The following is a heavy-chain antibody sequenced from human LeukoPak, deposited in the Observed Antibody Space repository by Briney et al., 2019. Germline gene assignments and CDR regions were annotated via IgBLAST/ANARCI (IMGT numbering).Heavy chain of an antibody. CDR1: GYTFTSYG. CDR2: ISAYNGNT. Sequence: ASVKVSCKASGYTFTSYGISWVRQAPGQGLEWMGWISAYNGNTNYAQKLQGRVTMTTDTSTSTVYMEVTSLRSEDTAVYYCAREVTVMVNKGAFDIWGQGTMVTVSS. J-gene: IGHJ3*02. V-gene: IGHV1-18*01. CDR3: AREVTVMVNKGAFDI. D-gene: IGHD5-18*01.